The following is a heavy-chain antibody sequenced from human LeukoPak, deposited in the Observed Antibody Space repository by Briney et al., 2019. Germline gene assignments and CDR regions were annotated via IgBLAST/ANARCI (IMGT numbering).Heavy chain of an antibody. V-gene: IGHV3-20*04. D-gene: IGHD4-17*01. CDR2: INWNGGST. CDR3: ARFGDSNDAFDI. Sequence: GGSLRLSCAASGFTFDDYGMSWVRQAPGKGLEWLSGINWNGGSTGYADSVKGRFTISRDNAKNSLYLQMNSLRAEDTALYYCARFGDSNDAFDIWGQGTMVTVSS. CDR1: GFTFDDYG. J-gene: IGHJ3*02.